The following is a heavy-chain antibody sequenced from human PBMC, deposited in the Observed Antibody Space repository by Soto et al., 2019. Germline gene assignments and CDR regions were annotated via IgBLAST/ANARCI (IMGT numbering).Heavy chain of an antibody. CDR1: GVTFSIYS. J-gene: IGHJ4*02. D-gene: IGHD2-2*01. Sequence: GGSLRLSCAASGVTFSIYSMNWVRQAPGKGLEWVSSISSSSSYIYYADSVKGRFTISRDNAKNSLYLQMNSLGAEDTAVYYCARDGTSSHFDYWGQGTLVTVSS. CDR2: ISSSSSYI. CDR3: ARDGTSSHFDY. V-gene: IGHV3-21*01.